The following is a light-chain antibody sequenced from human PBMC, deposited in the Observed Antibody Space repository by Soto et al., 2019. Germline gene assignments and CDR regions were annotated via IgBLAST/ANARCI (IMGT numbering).Light chain of an antibody. V-gene: IGLV1-51*01. CDR1: SSNIGNNY. CDR3: GTWDSSLSCVV. J-gene: IGLJ2*01. CDR2: DNN. Sequence: QSVLTQPASVSAAPGQKVTISCSGSSSNIGNNYVSWYQQLPGTAPKLLIYDNNKRPSGIPDRFSGSKSGTSATLGITGLQTGDEADYHCGTWDSSLSCVVFGGGTKVTVL.